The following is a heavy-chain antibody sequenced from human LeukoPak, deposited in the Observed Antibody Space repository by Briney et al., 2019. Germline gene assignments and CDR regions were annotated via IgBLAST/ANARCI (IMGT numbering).Heavy chain of an antibody. V-gene: IGHV3-66*01. CDR1: GFTVSSKY. Sequence: GGSLRLSCASSGFTVSSKYMSWVRQAPGKGLEGVSVIYRGGSTYYADSGKGRFTISRDNSKNTLYLQMNSLRAEDTAVYYCARDFPPDGVYCSGGSCYHDYWGQGTLVTVSS. J-gene: IGHJ4*02. CDR2: IYRGGST. D-gene: IGHD2-15*01. CDR3: ARDFPPDGVYCSGGSCYHDY.